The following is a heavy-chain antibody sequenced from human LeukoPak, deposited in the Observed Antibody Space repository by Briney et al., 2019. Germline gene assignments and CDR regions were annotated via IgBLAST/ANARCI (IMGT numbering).Heavy chain of an antibody. V-gene: IGHV3-23*01. J-gene: IGHJ2*01. CDR2: ISGSGGST. CDR1: GHTFSTYA. CDR3: AKPGGYCSCGTCYSAWYFDL. Sequence: GVSLRLSCGASGHTFSTYAMTWVPQAPGKGRECSSAISGSGGSTYYADSAKGRFTIPRDNSRNKLYLQMNKQRAEDTAVYYCAKPGGYCSCGTCYSAWYFDLWGRGTLVSVSS. D-gene: IGHD2-15*01.